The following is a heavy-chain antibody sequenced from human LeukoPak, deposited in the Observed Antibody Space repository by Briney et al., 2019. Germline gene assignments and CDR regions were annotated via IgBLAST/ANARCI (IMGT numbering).Heavy chain of an antibody. Sequence: PGGSLRLSCAASGFSFGNYAMSWVRQAPGTGLEWVSAISGSDDSTYYADSVKGRFTISRDNSKNTLYLQMNSLRAEDTAVYYCAKDRRINYYDSSGYYDYWGQGTLVTVSS. CDR2: ISGSDDST. CDR3: AKDRRINYYDSSGYYDY. J-gene: IGHJ4*02. CDR1: GFSFGNYA. D-gene: IGHD3-22*01. V-gene: IGHV3-23*01.